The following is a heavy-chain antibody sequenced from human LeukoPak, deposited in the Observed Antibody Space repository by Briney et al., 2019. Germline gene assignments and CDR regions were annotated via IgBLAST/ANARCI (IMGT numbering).Heavy chain of an antibody. D-gene: IGHD6-13*01. J-gene: IGHJ4*02. CDR1: GYTFTSYD. CDR2: INPNSGGT. V-gene: IGHV1-2*06. CDR3: ARRIAAAGPFDY. Sequence: ASVKVSCKASGYTFTSYDINWVRQATGQGLEWMGRINPNSGGTNYAQKFQGRVTMTRDTSISTAYMELSRLRSDDTAVYYCARRIAAAGPFDYWGQGTLVTVSS.